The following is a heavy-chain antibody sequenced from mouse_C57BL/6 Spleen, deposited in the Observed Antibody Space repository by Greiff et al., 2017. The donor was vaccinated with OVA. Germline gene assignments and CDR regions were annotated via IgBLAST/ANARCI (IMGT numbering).Heavy chain of an antibody. D-gene: IGHD2-4*01. J-gene: IGHJ4*01. V-gene: IGHV2-9-1*01. CDR1: GFSLTSYA. CDR3: ASAYYDYGDYAMDY. CDR2: IWTGGGT. Sequence: QVQLKQSGPGLVAPSQSLSITCTVSGFSLTSYAISWVRQPPGKGLEWLGGIWTGGGTNYNSALKSRLSISKDNSKSQVFLKMNSLQTDDTARYYCASAYYDYGDYAMDYWGQGTSVTVSS.